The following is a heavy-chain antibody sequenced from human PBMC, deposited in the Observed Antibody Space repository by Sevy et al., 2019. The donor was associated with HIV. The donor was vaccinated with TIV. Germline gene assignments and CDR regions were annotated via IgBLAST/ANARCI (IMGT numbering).Heavy chain of an antibody. D-gene: IGHD6-6*01. Sequence: SETLSLTCAVYGGSFSGYYWSWIRQPPGKGLEWIGEINHSGSTNYNPSLKSRVTISVDTSKNQFSLKLSSVTAADTAVYYCARGRWSSSSFGYYYYYGMDVWGQGTTVTVSS. J-gene: IGHJ6*02. CDR3: ARGRWSSSSFGYYYYYGMDV. V-gene: IGHV4-34*01. CDR2: INHSGST. CDR1: GGSFSGYY.